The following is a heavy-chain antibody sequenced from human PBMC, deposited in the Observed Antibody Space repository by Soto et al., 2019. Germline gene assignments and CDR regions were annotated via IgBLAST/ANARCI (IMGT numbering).Heavy chain of an antibody. CDR1: GYTFTDYA. V-gene: IGHV1-3*01. Sequence: ASVKVSCKASGYTFTDYALHWVRQAPGQRLEWMGWMNAGVGNTLYSQKFQGRITITRDTSASTAYMELNSLKSEDTAIYYCARATGYTFGSLNFWGRGTLVTVPS. J-gene: IGHJ4*02. CDR3: ARATGYTFGSLNF. CDR2: MNAGVGNT. D-gene: IGHD5-18*01.